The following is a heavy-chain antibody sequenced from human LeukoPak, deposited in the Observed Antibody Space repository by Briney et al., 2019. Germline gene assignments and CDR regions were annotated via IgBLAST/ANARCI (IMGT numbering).Heavy chain of an antibody. J-gene: IGHJ6*02. CDR3: ARVVLYGLDV. Sequence: PGGSLRLSCAASGFTFSSSWMHWVRQAPGKGLVWVSRINSDGSITNYADSVKGRFTISRDNAKNTLYLQMNSLRDEDTAVYYCARVVLYGLDVWGQGTTITVSS. V-gene: IGHV3-74*01. CDR1: GFTFSSSW. CDR2: INSDGSIT.